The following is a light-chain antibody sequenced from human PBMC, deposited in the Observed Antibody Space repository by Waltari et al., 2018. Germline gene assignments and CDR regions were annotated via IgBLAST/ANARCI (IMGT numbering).Light chain of an antibody. J-gene: IGLJ2*01. CDR2: EVT. Sequence: QSALTQPASVSGSPGQSITLSCPSTGRDVGGYNLCSWYQQHPGKAPKVMIYEVTERPSGVSDRFSGSKSGDTASLTISDLQAEDEADYFCSSYTTSHTVLFGGGTTLTVL. CDR3: SSYTTSHTVL. V-gene: IGLV2-23*02. CDR1: GRDVGGYNL.